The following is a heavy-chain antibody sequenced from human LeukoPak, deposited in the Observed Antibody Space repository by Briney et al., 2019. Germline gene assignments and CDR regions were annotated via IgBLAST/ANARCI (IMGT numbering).Heavy chain of an antibody. V-gene: IGHV4-34*01. CDR2: INHSGST. J-gene: IGHJ4*02. CDR1: GGSFSGYY. CDR3: VREREQRDKRRYATGYDY. D-gene: IGHD3-9*01. Sequence: SETLSLTCAVYGGSFSGYYWSWIRQPPGKGLGWIGEINHSGSTNYNPSLKSRVTISVDTSRNQFSLKLSSVTAADTAVYYCVREREQRDKRRYATGYDYWGQGTLVTVSS.